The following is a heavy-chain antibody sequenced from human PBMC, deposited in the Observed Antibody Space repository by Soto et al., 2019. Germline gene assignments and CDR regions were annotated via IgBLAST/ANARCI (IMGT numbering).Heavy chain of an antibody. CDR2: ISGSGGST. CDR3: AKEGPKDDYGDYIFDY. D-gene: IGHD4-17*01. J-gene: IGHJ4*02. V-gene: IGHV3-23*01. CDR1: GFTFSSYA. Sequence: GGSLRLSCAASGFTFSSYAMSWVRQAPGKGLEWVSAISGSGGSTYYADSVKGRFTISRDNSKNTLYLQMNSLRAEDTAVYYYAKEGPKDDYGDYIFDYWGQGTLVTVSS.